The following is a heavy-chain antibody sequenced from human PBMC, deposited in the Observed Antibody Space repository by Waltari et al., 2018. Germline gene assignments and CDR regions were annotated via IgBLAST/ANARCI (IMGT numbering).Heavy chain of an antibody. CDR1: GFTFSDFC. Sequence: EVQLVESGGGLVQPGGSLRLSCAASGFTFSDFCMTWVRQAPGKGLEWVANINQEGNEKYYVDSVKGRFTISRDNAKESVSLQMNSLRVEDTAVYYCARCGGWDFWTVMDPWGQGTLVTVSS. J-gene: IGHJ5*02. D-gene: IGHD3-3*01. V-gene: IGHV3-7*01. CDR2: INQEGNEK. CDR3: ARCGGWDFWTVMDP.